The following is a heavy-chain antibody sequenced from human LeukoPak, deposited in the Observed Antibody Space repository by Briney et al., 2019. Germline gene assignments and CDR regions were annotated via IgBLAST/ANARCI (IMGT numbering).Heavy chain of an antibody. V-gene: IGHV3-48*01. D-gene: IGHD5-12*01. CDR2: ISDSGAM. CDR1: GFTFSSYS. Sequence: GGSLRLSCAASGFTFSSYSMKWVRQAPGKGLEWVSYISDSGAMYYADSVRGRFTISRENAQNSLFLQMNSLRAEDTAVYYCARDGGYRGYDADCWGQGTLVTVSS. J-gene: IGHJ4*02. CDR3: ARDGGYRGYDADC.